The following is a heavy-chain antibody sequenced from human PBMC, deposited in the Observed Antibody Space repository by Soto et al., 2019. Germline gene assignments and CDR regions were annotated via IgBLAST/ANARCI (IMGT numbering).Heavy chain of an antibody. CDR2: LYKSGNT. J-gene: IGHJ4*02. CDR3: GRHAPTAHFDY. Sequence: PWETLSLTCSVSGGSISSSGYYWGWIRQPPGKGLEWIASLYKSGNTHYNPSLKSRVTISGDTSKKQFFLTLNSVTAADTAVYYCGRHAPTAHFDYWGQGILVTVSS. V-gene: IGHV4-39*01. CDR1: GGSISSSGYY. D-gene: IGHD2-21*02.